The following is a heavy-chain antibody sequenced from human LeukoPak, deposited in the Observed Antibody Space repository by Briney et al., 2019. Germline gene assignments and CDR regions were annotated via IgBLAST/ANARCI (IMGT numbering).Heavy chain of an antibody. CDR3: ATSMGAGWHFDY. Sequence: GASVKVSCKVSGYTLTELSMHWVRQAPGKGLEWMGGFDPEDGETIYAQKFQGRVTMTEDTSTDTAYMELSSLRSEDTAVYYCATSMGAGWHFDYWGQGTLVTVSS. D-gene: IGHD6-19*01. CDR2: FDPEDGET. CDR1: GYTLTELS. J-gene: IGHJ4*02. V-gene: IGHV1-24*01.